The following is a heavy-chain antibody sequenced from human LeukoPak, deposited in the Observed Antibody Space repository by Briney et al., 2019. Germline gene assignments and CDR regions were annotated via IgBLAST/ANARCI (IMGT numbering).Heavy chain of an antibody. Sequence: SETLSLTCTVSGGSISSYYWSWIRQPPGKGLEWIGYIYYSGGTNYNPSLKSRVTISVDTSKNQFSLKLSSVTAADTAVYYCARDSEGGYPLWGQGTLVTVSS. D-gene: IGHD5-12*01. CDR2: IYYSGGT. V-gene: IGHV4-59*01. J-gene: IGHJ4*02. CDR1: GGSISSYY. CDR3: ARDSEGGYPL.